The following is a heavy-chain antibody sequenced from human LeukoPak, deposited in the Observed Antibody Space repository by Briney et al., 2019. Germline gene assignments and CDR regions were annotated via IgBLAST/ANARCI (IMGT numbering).Heavy chain of an antibody. V-gene: IGHV3-74*01. J-gene: IGHJ4*02. Sequence: PGGSLRLSCIASGFSFSGHWMHWARQLPGKGLVWVSRISPTGSTTSYADSVKGRFTVSRDNAKNTLYLQVNNLRAEDTAVYYCAKAGDYSSSWSRWYFDYWGQGTLVTVSS. CDR1: GFSFSGHW. CDR3: AKAGDYSSSWSRWYFDY. CDR2: ISPTGSTT. D-gene: IGHD6-13*01.